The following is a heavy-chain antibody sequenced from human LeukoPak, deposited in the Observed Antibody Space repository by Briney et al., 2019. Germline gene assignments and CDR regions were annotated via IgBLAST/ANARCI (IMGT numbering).Heavy chain of an antibody. D-gene: IGHD4-17*01. Sequence: SETLSLTCTVSGGSLSSYYWSWIRQPPGKGLEWIGYIYYSESTNYNPSLKSRVTISVDTSKNQFSLKLSSVTAADTAVYYCAREGHHYGDLDYWGQGTLVTVSS. J-gene: IGHJ4*02. V-gene: IGHV4-59*01. CDR1: GGSLSSYY. CDR3: AREGHHYGDLDY. CDR2: IYYSEST.